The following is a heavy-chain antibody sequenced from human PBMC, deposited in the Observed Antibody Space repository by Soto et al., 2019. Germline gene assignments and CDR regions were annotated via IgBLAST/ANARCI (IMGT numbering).Heavy chain of an antibody. CDR1: GGSIGSGDYY. CDR3: ARGARGESYG. CDR2: IYYSGNT. J-gene: IGHJ4*02. D-gene: IGHD5-18*01. V-gene: IGHV4-30-4*01. Sequence: PSVTLSLTCNVSGGSIGSGDYYWSWIRQPPGKGLEWIGSIYYSGNTYYNPSLKSRVTISVDTPKNQFSLKVSSVTAADTAVYFCARGARGESYGWGPGMLVTVSS.